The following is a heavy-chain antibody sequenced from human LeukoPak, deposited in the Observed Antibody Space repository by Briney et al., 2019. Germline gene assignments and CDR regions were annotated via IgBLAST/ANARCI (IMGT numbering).Heavy chain of an antibody. V-gene: IGHV3-21*01. Sequence: GGSLRLSCAASGFTFSSYSMNWVSQAPGKWLEWVSSISSSSSYIYYADSVKGRFTISRDNAKNSLYLQMNSLRAEDTAVYYCARAEGYYDSSGYYYSFDYWGQGTPVTVSS. CDR3: ARAEGYYDSSGYYYSFDY. J-gene: IGHJ4*02. D-gene: IGHD3-22*01. CDR2: ISSSSSYI. CDR1: GFTFSSYS.